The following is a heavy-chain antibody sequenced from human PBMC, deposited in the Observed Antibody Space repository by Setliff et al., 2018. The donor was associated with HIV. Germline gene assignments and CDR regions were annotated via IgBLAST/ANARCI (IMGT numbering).Heavy chain of an antibody. Sequence: TLSLTCADSGYSISSGYYWGWIRQPPGKGLEWIGSIYHSGSTYYNPSLKSRVTISVDTSKNQFSLKLSSVTAADTAVYYCARKDDSSGYYFDYWGQGTLVTVSS. D-gene: IGHD3-22*01. CDR3: ARKDDSSGYYFDY. J-gene: IGHJ4*02. V-gene: IGHV4-38-2*01. CDR1: GYSISSGYY. CDR2: IYHSGST.